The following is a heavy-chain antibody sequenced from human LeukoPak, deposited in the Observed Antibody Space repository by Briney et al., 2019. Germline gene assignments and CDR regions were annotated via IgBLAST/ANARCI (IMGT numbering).Heavy chain of an antibody. V-gene: IGHV3-73*01. Sequence: GGSLRLSCAASGFTFSGSAMHWVRQASGKGLEWVGRIRAKADSYATTYAASVKGRFTISRDDSKNTAYLHMNSLKTEDTAVYYCTADEDYWGQGTLVTVSS. CDR3: TADEDY. CDR1: GFTFSGSA. CDR2: IRAKADSYAT. J-gene: IGHJ4*02.